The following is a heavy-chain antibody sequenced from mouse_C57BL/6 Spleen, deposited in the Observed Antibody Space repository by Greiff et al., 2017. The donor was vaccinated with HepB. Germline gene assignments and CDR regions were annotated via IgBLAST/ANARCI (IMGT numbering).Heavy chain of an antibody. CDR3: HGNYDYFDY. V-gene: IGHV14-4*01. Sequence: EVKLMESGAELVRPGASVKLSCTASGFNIKDDYMHWVKQRPEQGLEWIGWIDPENGDTEYASKFQGKATITADTSSNTAYLQLSSLTSEDTAVYYCHGNYDYFDYWGQGTTLTVSS. CDR2: IDPENGDT. CDR1: GFNIKDDY. J-gene: IGHJ2*01. D-gene: IGHD2-1*01.